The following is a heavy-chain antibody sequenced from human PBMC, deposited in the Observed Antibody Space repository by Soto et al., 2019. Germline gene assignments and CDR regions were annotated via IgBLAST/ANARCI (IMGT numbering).Heavy chain of an antibody. Sequence: EVQLLESGGDFVQPGGSLRLSCAVSGVTFNKYAMSWVRLPPGKGPEWVSAITGSGGLAYYADSVKGRFSISRDNSKNILFLQMNRLKDEDSATYYCANGDYGGNSPYWYFDLWGRGTLVIVSS. D-gene: IGHD2-21*02. CDR2: ITGSGGLA. CDR1: GVTFNKYA. V-gene: IGHV3-23*01. CDR3: ANGDYGGNSPYWYFDL. J-gene: IGHJ2*01.